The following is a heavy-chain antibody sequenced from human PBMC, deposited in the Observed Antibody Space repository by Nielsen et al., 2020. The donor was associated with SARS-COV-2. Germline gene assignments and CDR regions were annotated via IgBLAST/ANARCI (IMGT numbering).Heavy chain of an antibody. J-gene: IGHJ3*01. CDR1: GFTFSSLW. CDR3: ARDWSRAFDV. V-gene: IGHV3-7*01. Sequence: GESLKISCAASGFTFSSLWMSWARQVPGKGLEWVADIKPDGSEKFYVDSVKGRFTISRDNAKNSMSLQMNSLRVEDTAVYYCARDWSRAFDVWGQGTMVTVSS. CDR2: IKPDGSEK.